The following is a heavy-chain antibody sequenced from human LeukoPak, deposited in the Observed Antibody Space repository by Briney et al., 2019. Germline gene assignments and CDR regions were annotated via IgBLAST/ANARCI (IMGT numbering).Heavy chain of an antibody. CDR2: ISGIGDST. CDR1: GFVFRNFA. Sequence: PGTSLRLSGSASGFVFRNFAMSSVRQAAGKGLEWDSRISGIGDSTYYADSVKCRFTISRHNSKNILFVDINSLRVDDTAIYYCAGDHTGQSWTYFHHGMDVWGQGTTVSV. J-gene: IGHJ6*01. CDR3: AGDHTGQSWTYFHHGMDV. D-gene: IGHD2/OR15-2a*01. V-gene: IGHV3-23*01.